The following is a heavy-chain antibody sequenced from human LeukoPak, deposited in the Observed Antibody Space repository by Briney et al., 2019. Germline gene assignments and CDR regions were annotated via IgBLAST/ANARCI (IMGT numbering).Heavy chain of an antibody. V-gene: IGHV3-48*04. CDR3: ARDASLFLDY. CDR1: GFTFSSYS. CDR2: ISSSSSTI. J-gene: IGHJ4*02. Sequence: GGSLRLSCAASGFTFSSYSTNWVRQAPGKGREWVSYISSSSSTIYSARSVKGRFTIPRDTAKNSLYLQMHSLRAEDTAAYYCARDASLFLDYWGQGTLVTVSP.